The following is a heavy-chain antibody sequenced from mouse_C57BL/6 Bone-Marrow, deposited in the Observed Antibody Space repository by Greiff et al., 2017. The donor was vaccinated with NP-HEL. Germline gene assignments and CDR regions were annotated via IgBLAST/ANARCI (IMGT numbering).Heavy chain of an antibody. Sequence: VQLKQSGPVLVKPGASVKMSCKASGYTFTDYYMNWVKQSPGKSLEWIGVINPYNGGTSYNQKFKGKATLTVDKSSSTAYMELNSLTSEDSAVYYCARCEYRGQGTTLTVSS. V-gene: IGHV1-19*01. CDR2: INPYNGGT. CDR3: ARCEY. CDR1: GYTFTDYY. J-gene: IGHJ2*01.